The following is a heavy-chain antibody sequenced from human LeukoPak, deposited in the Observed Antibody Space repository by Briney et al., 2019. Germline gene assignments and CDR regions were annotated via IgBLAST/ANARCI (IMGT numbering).Heavy chain of an antibody. CDR2: INAGNGNT. CDR3: ARVPYPSSFTVAPFDY. Sequence: GASVKVSCKASGYTFTSYAMHWVRQAPGQRLEWMGWINAGNGNTKYSQKFQGRVTITRDTSASTAYMELSSLRSEDTAVYYCARVPYPSSFTVAPFDYWGQGTLVTVYS. V-gene: IGHV1-3*01. CDR1: GYTFTSYA. J-gene: IGHJ4*02. D-gene: IGHD6-19*01.